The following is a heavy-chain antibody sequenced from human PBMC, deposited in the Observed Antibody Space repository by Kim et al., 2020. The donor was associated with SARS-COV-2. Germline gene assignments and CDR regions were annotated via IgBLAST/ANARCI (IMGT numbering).Heavy chain of an antibody. V-gene: IGHV4-34*01. J-gene: IGHJ4*02. CDR2: NNHSGST. Sequence: SETLSLTCAVYGGSFSGYYYNWIRQSPGKGLEWIGENNHSGSTKYNPSLKSRVTISVDTSKNQFSLKLTSVTAADTAVYYCARAIASYYGSGSYYFDYWGQGTLVTISS. CDR3: ARAIASYYGSGSYYFDY. D-gene: IGHD3-10*01. CDR1: GGSFSGYY.